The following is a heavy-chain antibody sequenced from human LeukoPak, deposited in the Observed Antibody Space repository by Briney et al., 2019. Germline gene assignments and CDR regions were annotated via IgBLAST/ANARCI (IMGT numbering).Heavy chain of an antibody. CDR1: GYSFTDYI. V-gene: IGHV1-18*01. CDR2: IGTYDGHT. Sequence: ASVKVSCKTSGYSFTDYIIAWVRQAPGQGLEWLGWIGTYDGHTSYAQKVQGRVTMTTDTSTSTAYMELRSLRSDDTAVYYCARAGSGSYYEDAFDIWGQGTMVTVSS. J-gene: IGHJ3*02. D-gene: IGHD1-26*01. CDR3: ARAGSGSYYEDAFDI.